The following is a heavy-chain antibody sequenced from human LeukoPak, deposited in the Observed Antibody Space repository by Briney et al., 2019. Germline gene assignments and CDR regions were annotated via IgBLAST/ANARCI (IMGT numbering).Heavy chain of an antibody. Sequence: ASVKVSCKASGYTFTGYYMHWVRQAPGQGLEWMGRINPNSGGTNYAQKFQGRVTMTRDTSISTAYMELSRLRSDDTAVYNCASTYYDSSGYSSWGQGTLVTVSS. CDR2: INPNSGGT. CDR3: ASTYYDSSGYSS. CDR1: GYTFTGYY. V-gene: IGHV1-2*06. J-gene: IGHJ4*02. D-gene: IGHD3-22*01.